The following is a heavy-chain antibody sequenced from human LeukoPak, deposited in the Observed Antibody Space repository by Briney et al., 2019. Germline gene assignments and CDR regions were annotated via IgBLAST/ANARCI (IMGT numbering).Heavy chain of an antibody. CDR2: IYYSGST. CDR1: GGSISSYY. CDR3: AGPGSSRYGFDP. J-gene: IGHJ5*02. Sequence: SETLSLTCTVSGGSISSYYWSWIRQPPGKGLEWIGYIYYSGSTYYNPSLKGRVTISLDTSKNQFSLKLSSVTAADTAVYYCAGPGSSRYGFDPWGQGTLVTVSS. V-gene: IGHV4-59*04. D-gene: IGHD6-13*01.